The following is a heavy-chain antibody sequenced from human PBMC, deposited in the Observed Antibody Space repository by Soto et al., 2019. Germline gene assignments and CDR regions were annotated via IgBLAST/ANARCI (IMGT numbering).Heavy chain of an antibody. D-gene: IGHD3-9*01. CDR3: TTEMDYDILTGYFYFDY. CDR1: GFTCSSYS. Sequence: GGSLRLSCAASGFTCSSYSMNWVRQAPGKGLEWVGRIKSKTDGGTTDYAAPVKGRFTISRDDSKNTLYLQMNSLKTEDTAVYYCTTEMDYDILTGYFYFDYWGQGTLVTVSS. V-gene: IGHV3-15*07. CDR2: IKSKTDGGTT. J-gene: IGHJ4*02.